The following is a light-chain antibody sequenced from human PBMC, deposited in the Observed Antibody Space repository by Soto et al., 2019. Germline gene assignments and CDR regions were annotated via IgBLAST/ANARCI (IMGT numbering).Light chain of an antibody. CDR1: QSVSSSY. J-gene: IGKJ1*01. Sequence: EIVLTQSPGTLSLSPGERATLSCRASQSVSSSYLAWYQQKPGQAPRLIIYGASSRATGIPDRFSGSGSGTDFTLIISRLEPEDFAVYYCQQYGSSPMWTVGQGTKVEIK. CDR2: GAS. V-gene: IGKV3-20*01. CDR3: QQYGSSPMWT.